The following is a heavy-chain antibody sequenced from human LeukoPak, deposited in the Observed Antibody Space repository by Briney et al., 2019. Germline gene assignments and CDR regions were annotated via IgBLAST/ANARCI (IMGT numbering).Heavy chain of an antibody. J-gene: IGHJ6*03. D-gene: IGHD3-16*01. CDR3: AKNPGFGAYYYYYMDV. V-gene: IGHV3-23*01. Sequence: PGRSLRLSCAASGFTFSSYAMSWVRQAPGKGLEWVSAISGSGGSTYYADSVKGRFTISRDNSKNTLYLQMNSLRAEDTAVYYCAKNPGFGAYYYYYMDVWGKGTTVTVSS. CDR2: ISGSGGST. CDR1: GFTFSSYA.